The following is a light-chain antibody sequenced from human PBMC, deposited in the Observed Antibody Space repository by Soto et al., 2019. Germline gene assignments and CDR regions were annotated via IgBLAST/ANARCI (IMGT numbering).Light chain of an antibody. J-gene: IGLJ1*01. Sequence: QSALTQPASVSGSPGQSITISCTGTSSDVGAYNLVSWYQQYPGKVPKLLIYEVFKRPSGVSDRFSGSKSGNTASLTVSGLQAEDDADYYCSSYAGSKTFVFGSGTKVTVL. CDR3: SSYAGSKTFV. V-gene: IGLV2-14*02. CDR2: EVF. CDR1: SSDVGAYNL.